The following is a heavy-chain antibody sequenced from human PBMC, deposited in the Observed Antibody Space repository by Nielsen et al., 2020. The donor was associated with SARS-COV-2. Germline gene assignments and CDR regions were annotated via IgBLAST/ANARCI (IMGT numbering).Heavy chain of an antibody. V-gene: IGHV3-48*04. Sequence: GGSLRLSCAASGFTFSSYSMNWVRQAPGKGLEWVSYISSSSSTIYYADSVKGRFTISRDNAKNSLYLQMDSLRVEDTAVYHCARDWGRSFDVWSQGTRVTVSS. CDR2: ISSSSSTI. CDR3: ARDWGRSFDV. J-gene: IGHJ3*01. D-gene: IGHD3-16*01. CDR1: GFTFSSYS.